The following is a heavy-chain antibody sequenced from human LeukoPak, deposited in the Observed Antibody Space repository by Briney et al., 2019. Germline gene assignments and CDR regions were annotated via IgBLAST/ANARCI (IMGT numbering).Heavy chain of an antibody. Sequence: GESLKISCKGSGYSFTSYWIGWVRQMPGKGLEWRGIIYPGDSDTRYSPSFQGQVTISADKSISTAYLQWSSLKASDTAMYYCARHLGYCSSTSCYAGDYYYYGMDVWGQGTTVTVSS. CDR3: ARHLGYCSSTSCYAGDYYYYGMDV. CDR1: GYSFTSYW. J-gene: IGHJ6*02. D-gene: IGHD2-2*01. V-gene: IGHV5-51*01. CDR2: IYPGDSDT.